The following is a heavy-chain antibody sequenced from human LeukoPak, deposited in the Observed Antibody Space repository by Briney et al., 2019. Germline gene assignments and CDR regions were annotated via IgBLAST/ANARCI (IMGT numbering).Heavy chain of an antibody. V-gene: IGHV5-51*01. Sequence: GESLKISCKGSGYSFSSYCIAWVRQMPGKGLEWMGIIYPDDSDTRYSPSFQGQVTISADKSIGTAYLQWSSLKASDTAMFYCARLLGVGVGVTAMFDYWGQGTLLTVSS. CDR3: ARLLGVGVGVTAMFDY. CDR1: GYSFSSYC. CDR2: IYPDDSDT. D-gene: IGHD1-26*01. J-gene: IGHJ4*02.